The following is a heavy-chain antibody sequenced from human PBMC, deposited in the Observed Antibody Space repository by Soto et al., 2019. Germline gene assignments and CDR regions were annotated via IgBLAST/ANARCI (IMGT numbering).Heavy chain of an antibody. Sequence: SETLSLTCAVSGGSISSGGYSWSWIRQPPGKGLEWIGYIYHSGSTYYNPSLKSRVTISVDRSKNQFSLKLSSVTAADTAVYYCARGALFCFSTNCQYHLAYWGQGTLVTVSS. D-gene: IGHD2-2*01. V-gene: IGHV4-30-2*01. CDR2: IYHSGST. J-gene: IGHJ4*02. CDR3: ARGALFCFSTNCQYHLAY. CDR1: GGSISSGGYS.